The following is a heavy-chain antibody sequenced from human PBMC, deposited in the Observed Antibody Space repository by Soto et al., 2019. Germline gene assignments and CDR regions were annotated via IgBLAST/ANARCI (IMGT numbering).Heavy chain of an antibody. J-gene: IGHJ4*02. D-gene: IGHD3-9*01. CDR2: INPSGGST. V-gene: IGHV1-46*03. CDR1: GYTFTSYY. Sequence: EASVKVSCKASGYTFTSYYMHWVRQAPGQGLEWMGIINPSGGSTSYAQKFQGRVTMTRDTSTSTVYMELSSLRSEDTAVYYCARDYDILTGYSNLDYWGQGTLVTVSS. CDR3: ARDYDILTGYSNLDY.